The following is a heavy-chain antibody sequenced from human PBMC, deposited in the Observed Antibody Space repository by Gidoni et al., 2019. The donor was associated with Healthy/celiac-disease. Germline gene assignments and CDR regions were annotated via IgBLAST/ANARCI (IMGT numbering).Heavy chain of an antibody. CDR3: AKEDLTGYYGINY. CDR1: GFPFSSYA. CDR2: TSGSGGST. D-gene: IGHD3-9*01. J-gene: IGHJ4*02. Sequence: EVQLLESGGGLVQPGGSLRLSCAASGFPFSSYAMSWVRQAPGQGLEWVSATSGSGGSTYYADSVKGRFTISRDNSKNTLYLQMNSLRAEDTAVYYCAKEDLTGYYGINYWGQGTLVTVSS. V-gene: IGHV3-23*01.